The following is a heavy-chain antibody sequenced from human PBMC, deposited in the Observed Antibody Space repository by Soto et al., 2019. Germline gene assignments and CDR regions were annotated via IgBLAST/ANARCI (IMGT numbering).Heavy chain of an antibody. Sequence: GGSLRLSCAASGFTFSSYAMSWVRQAPWKGLECVSAISGSGGSTYYADSVKGRFTISRDNSKNTLYLQMNSLRAEDTAVYYCAKDVEKYYYDSSGYYGRFDYWGQGTLVTVSS. D-gene: IGHD3-22*01. J-gene: IGHJ4*02. CDR1: GFTFSSYA. CDR2: ISGSGGST. V-gene: IGHV3-23*01. CDR3: AKDVEKYYYDSSGYYGRFDY.